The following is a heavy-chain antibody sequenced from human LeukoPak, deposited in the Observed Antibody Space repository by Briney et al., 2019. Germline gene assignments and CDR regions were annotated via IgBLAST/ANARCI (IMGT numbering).Heavy chain of an antibody. D-gene: IGHD1-1*01. V-gene: IGHV4-39*01. Sequence: PSETLSLTSTHPGGSINSRRYYWGWIRQPPGKGLEWIGTIYYSGSTYYNPSLNSRVTMSVDTSKNQFSLKLSSVTAADTAVYYCAITRNTAVPPYFDYWGQGALVTVSS. CDR3: AITRNTAVPPYFDY. J-gene: IGHJ4*02. CDR1: GGSINSRRYY. CDR2: IYYSGST.